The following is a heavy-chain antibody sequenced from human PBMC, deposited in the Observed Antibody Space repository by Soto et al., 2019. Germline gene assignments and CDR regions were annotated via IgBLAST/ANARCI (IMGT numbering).Heavy chain of an antibody. CDR3: AKVTRSYYDSGSYSHFDD. Sequence: EVQLLESGGGLVQPGGSLRLSCAASGFTFSTFAITWVRQAPGKGLEWVSSITVSGGGTFYADSVKGRLTISSDNSKNTLYLQMHRLRVADTAVYYCAKVTRSYYDSGSYSHFDDWGQGTLVTVSS. CDR2: ITVSGGGT. V-gene: IGHV3-23*01. CDR1: GFTFSTFA. D-gene: IGHD3-10*01. J-gene: IGHJ4*02.